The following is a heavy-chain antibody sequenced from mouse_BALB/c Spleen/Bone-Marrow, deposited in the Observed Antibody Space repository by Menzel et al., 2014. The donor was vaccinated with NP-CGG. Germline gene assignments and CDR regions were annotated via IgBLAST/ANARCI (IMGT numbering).Heavy chain of an antibody. D-gene: IGHD1-1*01. Sequence: EVKLVESGGGLVKPGGSLKLSCAASGFTFSDYYMYWVRQTPEKRLEWVATISDGGSYTYYPDSVKGRFTISRGNAKNNLYLQMSSLKSEDTAMYYCANYYGSTCFAYWGQGTLFTVSA. CDR1: GFTFSDYY. CDR2: ISDGGSYT. J-gene: IGHJ3*01. CDR3: ANYYGSTCFAY. V-gene: IGHV5-4*02.